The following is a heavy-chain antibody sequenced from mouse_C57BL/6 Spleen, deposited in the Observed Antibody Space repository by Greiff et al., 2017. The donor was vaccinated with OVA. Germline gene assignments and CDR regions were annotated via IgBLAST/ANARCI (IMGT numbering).Heavy chain of an antibody. CDR2: IYPRDGST. D-gene: IGHD1-1*01. V-gene: IGHV1-85*01. CDR1: GYTFTSYD. CDR3: ARSTTVVYWYFDV. J-gene: IGHJ1*03. Sequence: QVQLQQSGPELVKPGASVKLSCKASGYTFTSYDINWVKQRPGQGLEWIGWIYPRDGSTKYNEKFKGKATLTVDTSSSTAYMELRSLTSEDSAVYFCARSTTVVYWYFDVWGTGTTVTVSS.